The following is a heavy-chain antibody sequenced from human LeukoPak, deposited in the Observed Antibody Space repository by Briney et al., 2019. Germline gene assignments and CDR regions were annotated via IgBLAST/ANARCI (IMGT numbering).Heavy chain of an antibody. Sequence: QSGGSLRLSCEASGFTFSSYWMHWVRQAPGKGLVWVSRINTDGRSRSYADSVEGRFSISRDNAKNTLYLEMNSLRAEDTAVYYCARDSYTSDIYAGYDNWGQGTLVTVSS. J-gene: IGHJ4*02. CDR1: GFTFSSYW. CDR3: ARDSYTSDIYAGYDN. CDR2: INTDGRSR. V-gene: IGHV3-74*01. D-gene: IGHD6-25*01.